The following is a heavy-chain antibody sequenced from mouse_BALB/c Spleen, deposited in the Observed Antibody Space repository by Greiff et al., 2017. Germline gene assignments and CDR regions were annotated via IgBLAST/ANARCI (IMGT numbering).Heavy chain of an antibody. CDR2: FYPGSGSI. CDR3: ARHEEDGYYVGDAMDY. V-gene: IGHV1-62-2*01. J-gene: IGHJ4*01. Sequence: QVQLQQSGAGLVKPGASVKLSCKASGYTFTEYIIHWVKQRSGHGLEWIGWFYPGSGSIKYNEKFKDKATLTADKSSSTVYMELSRLTSEDSAVYFCARHEEDGYYVGDAMDYWGQGTSVTVSS. CDR1: GYTFTEYI. D-gene: IGHD2-3*01.